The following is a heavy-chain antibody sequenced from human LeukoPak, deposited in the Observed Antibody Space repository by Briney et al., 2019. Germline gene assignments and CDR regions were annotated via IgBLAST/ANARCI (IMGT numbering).Heavy chain of an antibody. J-gene: IGHJ3*02. D-gene: IGHD2-15*01. V-gene: IGHV3-21*01. CDR3: ARVGGQQNDAFYT. CDR1: VFIFSIYS. Sequence: GGSLRLSCAPSVFIFSIYSMNWVRQAPREGLQWVSSITSSSSYIYYADSVTGRFTLSTDNAKHSLYLQMNSLRPEDTAVYYCARVGGQQNDAFYTCGEGTMGTASS. CDR2: ITSSSSYI.